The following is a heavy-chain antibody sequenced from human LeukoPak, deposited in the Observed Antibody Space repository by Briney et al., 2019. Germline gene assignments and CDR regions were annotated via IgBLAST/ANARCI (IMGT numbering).Heavy chain of an antibody. V-gene: IGHV3-7*01. Sequence: GGSLRLSCATSGFSFSSYWMSWVRQAPGKGLEWVASIKQDGSEKYYVDSVKGRFTISRDSAKNSLYLQMNNLGAEDTAVYYCARALDSSSSRYQAFEYWGQGTPVTVSS. CDR1: GFSFSSYW. J-gene: IGHJ4*02. D-gene: IGHD2-2*01. CDR2: IKQDGSEK. CDR3: ARALDSSSSRYQAFEY.